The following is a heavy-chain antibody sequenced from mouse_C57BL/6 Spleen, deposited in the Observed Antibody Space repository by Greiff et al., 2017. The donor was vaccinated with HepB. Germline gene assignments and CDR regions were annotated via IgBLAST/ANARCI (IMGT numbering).Heavy chain of an antibody. CDR1: GYTFTSYW. J-gene: IGHJ2*01. CDR2: IDPSDSET. CDR3: ARDSSGYYFDY. V-gene: IGHV1-52*01. D-gene: IGHD3-2*02. Sequence: VQLQQPGAELVRPGSSVKLSCKASGYTFTSYWMHWVKQRPIQGLEWIGNIDPSDSETHYNQKFKDKATLTVDKSSSTAYMQLSSLTSEDSAVYYFARDSSGYYFDYWGQGTTLTVSS.